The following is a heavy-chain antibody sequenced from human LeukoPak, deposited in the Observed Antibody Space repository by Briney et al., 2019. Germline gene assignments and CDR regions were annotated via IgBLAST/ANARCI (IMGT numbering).Heavy chain of an antibody. V-gene: IGHV3-21*01. D-gene: IGHD2-15*01. CDR3: ARDLLHQNVVVAAVGIDY. J-gene: IGHJ4*03. CDR2: ISSSSSYI. CDR1: GFTFSSYS. Sequence: GGSLRLSCAASGFTFSSYSMNWVRQAPGKGLEWVSSISSSSSYIYYADSVKGRFTISRDNAKNSLYLQMNSLRAEDTAVYYCARDLLHQNVVVAAVGIDYWGQGTTVTVSS.